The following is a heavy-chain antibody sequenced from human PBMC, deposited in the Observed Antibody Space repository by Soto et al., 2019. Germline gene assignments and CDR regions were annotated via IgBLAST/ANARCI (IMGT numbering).Heavy chain of an antibody. J-gene: IGHJ5*02. CDR2: ISAYNGNT. CDR1: GYTFTSYG. Sequence: ASVKVSCKASGYTFTSYGISWVRQAPGQGLEWMGWISAYNGNTNYAQKLQGRVTMTTDTSTSTAYMELRSLRSDDTAVYYCARDRRSITIFGVVTSYQFDPWGQGTLVTVSS. CDR3: ARDRRSITIFGVVTSYQFDP. D-gene: IGHD3-3*01. V-gene: IGHV1-18*01.